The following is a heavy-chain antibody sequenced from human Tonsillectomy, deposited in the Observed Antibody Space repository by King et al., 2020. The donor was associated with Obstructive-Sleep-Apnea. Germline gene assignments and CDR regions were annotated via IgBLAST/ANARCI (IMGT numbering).Heavy chain of an antibody. V-gene: IGHV4-59*01. CDR1: GGSISSYY. J-gene: IGHJ4*02. CDR3: AGDSDYGDSNFDY. CDR2: IYYSGST. D-gene: IGHD4-17*01. Sequence: QLQESGPGLVKPSETLSLTCTVSGGSISSYYWSWIRQPPGKGLEWIGYIYYSGSTNYNPSLKSRVTISVDTSKNQFSLKLSSVTAADTAVYYCAGDSDYGDSNFDYWGQGTLVTVSS.